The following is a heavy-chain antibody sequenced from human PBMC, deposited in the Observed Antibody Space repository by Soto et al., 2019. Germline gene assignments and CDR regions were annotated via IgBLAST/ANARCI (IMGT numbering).Heavy chain of an antibody. CDR1: GFTFSDHY. D-gene: IGHD3-10*01. J-gene: IGHJ4*02. CDR2: ISGSGSII. V-gene: IGHV3-11*01. CDR3: ASVPYYYASGY. Sequence: PGGSLRLSCAASGFTFSDHYITWIRQAPGKGLEWVSYISGSGSIIYYADSVKGRFTVSRNNDKNSLYLQMNSLRDEDKAVYYCASVPYYYASGYGGQGTLVTAPQ.